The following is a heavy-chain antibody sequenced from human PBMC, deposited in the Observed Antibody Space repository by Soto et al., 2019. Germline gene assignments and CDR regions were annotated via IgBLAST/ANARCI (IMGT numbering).Heavy chain of an antibody. D-gene: IGHD6-13*01. CDR2: IYYSGST. CDR3: ARGVLRSIWYG. CDR1: GGSISSGDYY. Sequence: SEPLSLTWTVSGGSISSGDYYWSWIRQPPGKGLEWIGYIYYSGSTYYNPSLKSRVTISVDTSKNQFSLKLSSVTAADTAVYYCARGVLRSIWYGWGQGTLVTVSS. J-gene: IGHJ4*02. V-gene: IGHV4-30-4*01.